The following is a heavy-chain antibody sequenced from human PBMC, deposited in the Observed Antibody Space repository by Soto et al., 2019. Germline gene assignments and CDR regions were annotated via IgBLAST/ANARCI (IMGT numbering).Heavy chain of an antibody. CDR1: GFFFSNYW. Sequence: GGSLRLSCAASGFFFSNYWMHWFRQAPGKGLVWVSRIDTDGGGAIYADSVKGRFTISRDNAKNTLYLHMNSLRAEDTAVYYCASDLFGSGSFAYYYGMDVWGQGTTVTVSS. V-gene: IGHV3-74*01. D-gene: IGHD3-10*01. CDR3: ASDLFGSGSFAYYYGMDV. CDR2: IDTDGGGA. J-gene: IGHJ6*02.